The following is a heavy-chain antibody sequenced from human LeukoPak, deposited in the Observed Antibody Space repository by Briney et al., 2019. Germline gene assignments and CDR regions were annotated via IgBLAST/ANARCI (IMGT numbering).Heavy chain of an antibody. D-gene: IGHD7-27*01. CDR2: IGISGGGI. V-gene: IGHV3-23*01. CDR3: AIDPNWGVDY. J-gene: IGHJ4*02. CDR1: GFTFSSYA. Sequence: GGSLRLSCAASGFTFSSYAMSWARQAPGKGLEWVSIIGISGGGIHYADSVKGRFTISRDNSKNTLYLQMNSLRAEDTAVYYCAIDPNWGVDYWGQGVLVTVSS.